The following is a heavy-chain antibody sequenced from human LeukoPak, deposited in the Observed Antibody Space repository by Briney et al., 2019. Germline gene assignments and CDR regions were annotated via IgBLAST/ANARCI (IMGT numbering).Heavy chain of an antibody. J-gene: IGHJ1*01. D-gene: IGHD3-22*01. V-gene: IGHV3-74*01. Sequence: GGSLRLSCAASGFTFSSYWMHWVRQAPGKGLVWVSRIKSDGKTNYADSVKGRFTISRDNAKNTVSLQMNSLRAEDTGVYYRARAPSEIGGYYPEYFRHWGQGTLVTVSS. CDR1: GFTFSSYW. CDR3: ARAPSEIGGYYPEYFRH. CDR2: IKSDGKT.